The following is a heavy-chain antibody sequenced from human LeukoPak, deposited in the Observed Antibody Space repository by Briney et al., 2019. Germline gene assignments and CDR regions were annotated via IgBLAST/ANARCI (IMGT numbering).Heavy chain of an antibody. CDR3: ARELRSSSSPYNWFDP. J-gene: IGHJ5*02. CDR2: IYTSGST. Sequence: PSETLSLTCTVSGGSISSYFWSWIRQPAGKGLEWIGRIYTSGSTNYNPSLKSRVTMSVDTSKNHLSLKLSSVTAADTAVYYCARELRSSSSPYNWFDPWGQGTLVTVSS. CDR1: GGSISSYF. V-gene: IGHV4-4*07. D-gene: IGHD2-2*01.